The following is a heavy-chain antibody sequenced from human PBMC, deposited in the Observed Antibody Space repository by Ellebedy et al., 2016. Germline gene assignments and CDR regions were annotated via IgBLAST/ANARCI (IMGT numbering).Heavy chain of an antibody. CDR1: GFIFKNHV. Sequence: GESLKLSCAASGFIFKNHVMSWVRQAPGKGLEWVSTISGSALSTYYTDSMKGRFTISSDESKNTVFLQMNSLRAEDTATYYCARDLGGFLGFDSWGQGTVVTVSS. V-gene: IGHV3-23*01. CDR2: ISGSALST. D-gene: IGHD3-16*02. J-gene: IGHJ4*02. CDR3: ARDLGGFLGFDS.